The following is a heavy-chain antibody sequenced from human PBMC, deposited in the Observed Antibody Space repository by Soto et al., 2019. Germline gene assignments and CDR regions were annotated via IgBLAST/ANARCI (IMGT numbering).Heavy chain of an antibody. CDR2: SSWNSGNI. CDR3: VRSKGGYSYGAPFDY. V-gene: IGHV3-9*01. D-gene: IGHD5-18*01. J-gene: IGHJ4*02. Sequence: EVQLEESGGALVQPGRSLRLSCAASGFTFDDYAMHWVRQGLGKGLEWVSSSSWNSGNIGYADSVKGRFTTSRDNAKNSLYLQMSSLRPEDTALYYWVRSKGGYSYGAPFDYWGQGTLVTVSS. CDR1: GFTFDDYA.